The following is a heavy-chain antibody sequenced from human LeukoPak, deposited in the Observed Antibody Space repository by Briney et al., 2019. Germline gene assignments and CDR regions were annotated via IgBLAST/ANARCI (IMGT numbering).Heavy chain of an antibody. D-gene: IGHD5-18*01. CDR3: ARGNGYSFGYLDY. CDR2: ISYDGRNK. V-gene: IGHV3-30*04. J-gene: IGHJ4*02. Sequence: GGSLRLSCAASGFTFSSYAMHWVRQAPGKGLEWVAGISYDGRNKYYADFVKGRFTISRDNSKNTLYLQMNSLRAEDTAVYYCARGNGYSFGYLDYWGQGTLVTVSS. CDR1: GFTFSSYA.